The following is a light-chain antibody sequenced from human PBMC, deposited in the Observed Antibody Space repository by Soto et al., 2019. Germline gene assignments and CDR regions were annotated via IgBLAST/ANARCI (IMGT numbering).Light chain of an antibody. CDR3: QSYDSSLVV. Sequence: QSAVTQPPSVSGAPGQRVTISCTGSSSNIGAGYDVHWYQQLPGTAPKLLIYGNSNRPSGVPDRFSGSKSGTSASLAITGLQAEDEADYYCQSYDSSLVVFGGGTKVTVL. CDR2: GNS. V-gene: IGLV1-40*01. J-gene: IGLJ2*01. CDR1: SSNIGAGYD.